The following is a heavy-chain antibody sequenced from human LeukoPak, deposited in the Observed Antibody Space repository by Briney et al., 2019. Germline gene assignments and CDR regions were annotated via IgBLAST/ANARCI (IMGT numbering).Heavy chain of an antibody. CDR1: VYTFTGYY. Sequence: GASVKVSCKASVYTFTGYYMHWVRQAPGQGLVWMGWINPNSGGTNYAQKFQGRVTMTRDTSISTAYMELSRLRSDDTAVYYCARFRATTEPHFDYWGQGTLVTVSS. D-gene: IGHD1-26*01. CDR2: INPNSGGT. CDR3: ARFRATTEPHFDY. J-gene: IGHJ4*02. V-gene: IGHV1-2*02.